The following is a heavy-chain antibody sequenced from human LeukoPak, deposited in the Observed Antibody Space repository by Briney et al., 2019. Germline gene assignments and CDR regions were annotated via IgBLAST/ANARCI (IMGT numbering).Heavy chain of an antibody. CDR2: ICYSGST. J-gene: IGHJ5*02. Sequence: PSETLSLTCTVSGGSISSSSYYWGWIRQPPGKGLEWIGSICYSGSTYYNPSLKSRVAISVDTSKNQFSLRLSSVTAADTAVYYCALPRWAATGSNWFDPWGQGTLVTVSS. CDR3: ALPRWAATGSNWFDP. CDR1: GGSISSSSYY. V-gene: IGHV4-39*01. D-gene: IGHD1-26*01.